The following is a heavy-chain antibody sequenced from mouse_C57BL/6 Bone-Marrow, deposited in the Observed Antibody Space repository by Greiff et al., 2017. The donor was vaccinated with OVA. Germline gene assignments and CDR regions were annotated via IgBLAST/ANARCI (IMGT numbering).Heavy chain of an antibody. CDR1: GYTFTSYW. D-gene: IGHD2-3*01. CDR3: ARESFGGYYSNWYFDV. V-gene: IGHV1-55*01. Sequence: VQLQQPGAELVKPGASVKMSCKASGYTFTSYWITWVKQRPGQGLEWIGDIYPGSGSTNYNEKFKSKATLTVDPSSSTAYMQLSSLTSEDSAVYYCARESFGGYYSNWYFDVWGTGTTVTVSS. CDR2: IYPGSGST. J-gene: IGHJ1*03.